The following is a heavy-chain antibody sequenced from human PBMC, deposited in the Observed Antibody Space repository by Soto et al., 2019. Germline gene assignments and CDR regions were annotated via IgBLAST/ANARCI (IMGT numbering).Heavy chain of an antibody. J-gene: IGHJ4*02. CDR2: IAGSA. Sequence: GGSLRLSCAASGFTVSSYAMLWVRQAPGKGLEWISGIAGSAFYADSVKGRFTISRDNSRNTVYLQMNSLRAEDTAVYFCAKEAYSHGTRGFDFWGRGTLVTVSS. CDR3: AKEAYSHGTRGFDF. V-gene: IGHV3-23*01. D-gene: IGHD5-18*01. CDR1: GFTVSSYA.